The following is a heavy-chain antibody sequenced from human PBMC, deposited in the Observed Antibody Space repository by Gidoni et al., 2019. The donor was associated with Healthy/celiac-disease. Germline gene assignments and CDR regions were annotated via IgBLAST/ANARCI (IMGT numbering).Heavy chain of an antibody. CDR3: AREGTTDAFDI. J-gene: IGHJ3*02. D-gene: IGHD1-1*01. CDR1: GFTFSSYA. V-gene: IGHV3-30-3*01. Sequence: QVQLVESGGGVVQPGRSLRLPCAASGFTFSSYAMHWVRQAPGKGLEWVAVISYDGSNKYYADSVKGRFTISRDNSKNTLYLQMNSLRAEDTAVYYCAREGTTDAFDIWGQGTMVTVSS. CDR2: ISYDGSNK.